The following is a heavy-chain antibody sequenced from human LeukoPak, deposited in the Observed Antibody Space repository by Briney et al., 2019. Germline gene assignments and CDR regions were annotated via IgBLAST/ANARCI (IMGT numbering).Heavy chain of an antibody. V-gene: IGHV3-23*01. D-gene: IGHD2-2*01. CDR3: AKGFYCSSSTCLDY. CDR1: GFTFSSYG. J-gene: IGHJ4*02. Sequence: GGSLRLSCAASGFTFSSYGMSWVRQAPGKGLEWVSATSGSGGSTYYADSVKGRFTISRDNSKNTLYLQMNSLRAEDTAVYYCAKGFYCSSSTCLDYWGQGTLVTVSS. CDR2: TSGSGGST.